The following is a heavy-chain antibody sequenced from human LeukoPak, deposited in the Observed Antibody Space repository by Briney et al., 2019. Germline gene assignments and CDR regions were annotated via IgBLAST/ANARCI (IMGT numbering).Heavy chain of an antibody. J-gene: IGHJ4*02. D-gene: IGHD6-13*01. CDR3: ARQPSSWFTSFDS. CDR1: GGSLSSYF. Sequence: PSETLSLTCTVSGGSLSSYFWSWIRQPPGKELEWIAYIYYSGSTNYNPSLKSRVTISVDTSKNQFSLKLSSVTAADTAVYYCARQPSSWFTSFDSWGQGTLVTVSS. CDR2: IYYSGST. V-gene: IGHV4-59*01.